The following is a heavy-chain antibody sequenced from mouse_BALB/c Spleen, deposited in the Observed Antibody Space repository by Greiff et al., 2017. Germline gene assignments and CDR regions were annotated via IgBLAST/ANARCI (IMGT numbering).Heavy chain of an antibody. CDR1: GFTFSSYA. Sequence: EVKLVESGGGLVKPGGSLKLSCAASGFTFSSYAMSWVRQSPEKRLEWVAEISSGGSYTYYPDTVTGRFTISRDNAKNTLYLEMSSLRSEDTAMYYCARAPYYYGSSYAMDYWGQGTSVTVSS. V-gene: IGHV5-9-4*01. J-gene: IGHJ4*01. D-gene: IGHD1-1*01. CDR2: ISSGGSYT. CDR3: ARAPYYYGSSYAMDY.